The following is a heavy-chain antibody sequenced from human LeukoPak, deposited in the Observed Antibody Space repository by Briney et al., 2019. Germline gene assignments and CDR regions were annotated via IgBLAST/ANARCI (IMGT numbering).Heavy chain of an antibody. CDR1: GFTVSSNY. D-gene: IGHD7-27*01. J-gene: IGHJ4*02. CDR2: IYSGGST. V-gene: IGHV3-53*01. Sequence: GGSLRLSCAASGFTVSSNYMSWVRQAPGKGLEWVSVIYSGGSTYYADSVKGRFTISRDNSKNTLYLQMNSLRAEDTAVYYCARVGRNWGSGEFDYWGRGTLVTVSS. CDR3: ARVGRNWGSGEFDY.